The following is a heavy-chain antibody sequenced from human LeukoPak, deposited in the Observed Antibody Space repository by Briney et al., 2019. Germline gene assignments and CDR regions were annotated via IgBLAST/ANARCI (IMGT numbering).Heavy chain of an antibody. J-gene: IGHJ4*02. CDR3: AREGYSGYDDY. CDR2: IIPIFGTA. V-gene: IGHV1-69*01. CDR1: GGTFSSYA. D-gene: IGHD5-12*01. Sequence: SVKVSGKASGGTFSSYAISWVRQAPGQGLEWMGGIIPIFGTAKYAQKFQGRVTITADESTSTAYMELSSLRSEDTAVYYCAREGYSGYDDYWGQGTLVTVSS.